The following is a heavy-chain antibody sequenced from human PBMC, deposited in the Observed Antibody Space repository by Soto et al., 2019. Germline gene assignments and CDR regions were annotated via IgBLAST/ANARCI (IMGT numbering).Heavy chain of an antibody. J-gene: IGHJ5*02. CDR3: ARQPPGEFGGPVKS. D-gene: IGHD3-16*01. V-gene: IGHV4-59*01. CDR2: VYYTGTS. Sequence: QVQLQQSGPGLVKPSETLSLNCTVSDDSITGYYCTWIRQPPGKGLEWIGDVYYTGTSHYNPSLKGRVTISMDTSPHKFSLTLTSVTAADTAGYYCARQPPGEFGGPVKSWGQGTLVIVSS. CDR1: DDSITGYY.